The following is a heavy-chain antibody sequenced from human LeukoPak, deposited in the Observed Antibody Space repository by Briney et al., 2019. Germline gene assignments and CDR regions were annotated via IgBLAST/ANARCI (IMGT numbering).Heavy chain of an antibody. Sequence: GGSLRLSCAASEFTFSSYTMNWVRQAPGKGLEWVSSISSSSSYIHYVDSVKGRFTISRDNAKNSLYLQMNNLRVEDTAVYYCAREMGGYPFDYWGQGTLVTVSS. CDR2: ISSSSSYI. CDR1: EFTFSSYT. V-gene: IGHV3-21*01. D-gene: IGHD5-12*01. J-gene: IGHJ4*02. CDR3: AREMGGYPFDY.